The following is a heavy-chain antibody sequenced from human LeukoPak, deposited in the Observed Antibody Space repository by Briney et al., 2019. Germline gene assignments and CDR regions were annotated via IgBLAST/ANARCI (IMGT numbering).Heavy chain of an antibody. J-gene: IGHJ1*01. V-gene: IGHV3-11*06. CDR2: ISSSSSYT. Sequence: GGSLRLSCAASGFTFSDYYMSWIRQAPGKGLEWVSYISSSSSYTNYADSVKGRFTISRDNAKNSLYLQMNSLRAEDTAVYYCARDQRDYYDSSGNGYFQHWGQAPWSPSPQ. CDR1: GFTFSDYY. D-gene: IGHD3-22*01. CDR3: ARDQRDYYDSSGNGYFQH.